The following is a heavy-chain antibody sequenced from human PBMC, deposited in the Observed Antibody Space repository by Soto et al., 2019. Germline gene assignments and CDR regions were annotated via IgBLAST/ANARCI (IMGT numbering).Heavy chain of an antibody. J-gene: IGHJ6*02. V-gene: IGHV1-69*01. CDR1: GGTFSSYA. D-gene: IGHD3-22*01. CDR2: IIPIFGTA. CDR3: ASSSMIVVALGLYGMDV. Sequence: QVQLVQSGAEVKKPGSSVKVFCKASGGTFSSYAISWVRQAPGQGLEWMGGIIPIFGTANYAQKFQGRVTITADESTSTAYMELSSLRSEDTAVYYCASSSMIVVALGLYGMDVWGQGTTVTVSS.